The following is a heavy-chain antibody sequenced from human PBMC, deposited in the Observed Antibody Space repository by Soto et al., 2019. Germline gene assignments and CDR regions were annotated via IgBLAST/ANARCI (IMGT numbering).Heavy chain of an antibody. CDR3: AKVRDKDVLLWFGELLHYYYYYGMDV. CDR2: ISYDGSNK. CDR1: GFTFSSYG. Sequence: PGGSLRLSCAASGFTFSSYGMHWVRQAPGKGLEWVAVISYDGSNKYYADSVKGRFTISRDNSKNTLYLQMNSLGAEDTAVYYCAKVRDKDVLLWFGELLHYYYYYGMDVWGQGTTVTVSS. V-gene: IGHV3-30*18. D-gene: IGHD3-10*01. J-gene: IGHJ6*02.